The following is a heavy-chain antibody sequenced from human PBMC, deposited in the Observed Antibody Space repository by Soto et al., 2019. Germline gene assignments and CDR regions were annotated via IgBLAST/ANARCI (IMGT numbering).Heavy chain of an antibody. CDR3: AGGAPGYPPGGDY. Sequence: EVQLVESGGGLVKPGGSLRLSCAASGFTFSSYSMNWVRQAPGKGLEWVSSISSSSSYIYYADSVKGRFTISRDNAKNSLYLQMNSLRAEDTAVYYCAGGAPGYPPGGDYWGQGTLVTVSS. CDR2: ISSSSSYI. D-gene: IGHD5-18*01. V-gene: IGHV3-21*01. J-gene: IGHJ4*02. CDR1: GFTFSSYS.